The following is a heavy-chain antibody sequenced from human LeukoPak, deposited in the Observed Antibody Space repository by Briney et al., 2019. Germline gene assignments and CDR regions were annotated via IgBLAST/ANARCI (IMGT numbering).Heavy chain of an antibody. Sequence: GGSLRLSCAASGFTFSSYAMSWVRQAPGKGLEWVSAISGSGGSTYYADSVKGRFTISRDNSKNTLYLQMNSLRAEDTAVYYCAKDLLPDDSHFYGSGIPYQGWFAHWGQGTLVTVSS. CDR2: ISGSGGST. CDR1: GFTFSSYA. J-gene: IGHJ5*02. D-gene: IGHD3-10*01. CDR3: AKDLLPDDSHFYGSGIPYQGWFAH. V-gene: IGHV3-23*01.